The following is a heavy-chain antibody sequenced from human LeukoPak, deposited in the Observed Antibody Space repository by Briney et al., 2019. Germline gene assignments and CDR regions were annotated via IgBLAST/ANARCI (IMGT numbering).Heavy chain of an antibody. V-gene: IGHV4-34*01. CDR1: GGSFSGYY. CDR3: ARVGRRQQLVTDY. Sequence: SETLSLACAVYGGSFSGYYWSWIRQPPGKGLEWIGEINHSGSTNYNPSLKSRVTISVDTSKNQFSLKLSSVTAADTAVYYCARVGRRQQLVTDYWGQGTLVTVSS. D-gene: IGHD6-13*01. J-gene: IGHJ4*02. CDR2: INHSGST.